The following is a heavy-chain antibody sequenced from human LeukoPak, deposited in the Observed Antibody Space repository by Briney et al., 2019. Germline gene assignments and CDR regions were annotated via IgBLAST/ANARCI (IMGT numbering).Heavy chain of an antibody. CDR2: ISGSGGDT. J-gene: IGHJ4*02. CDR1: GCTFSNFL. V-gene: IGHV3-23*01. Sequence: PGGSLRLSCAASGCTFSNFLMTWVRQAPGKGPEWVSAISGSGGDTYYADSVKGRFTISRDNSKNTLYLQMNSLRAEDTAVYYLAKKGATTGDFDYGGQGTLVTVSS. CDR3: AKKGATTGDFDY. D-gene: IGHD1-26*01.